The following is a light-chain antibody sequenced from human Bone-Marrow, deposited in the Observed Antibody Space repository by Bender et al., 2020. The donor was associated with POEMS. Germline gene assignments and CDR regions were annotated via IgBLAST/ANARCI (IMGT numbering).Light chain of an antibody. CDR1: TSDVGGSTY. CDR3: SSYTTSSTRV. Sequence: QSALTQPASVSGSPGQSITISCTGTTSDVGGSTYVSWYQQHPGQAPKLMIYDVRNRPSGVSIRFSGSKSGNTASLTISGLQAEDEADYYCSSYTTSSTRVFGGGTKLTVL. V-gene: IGLV2-14*03. CDR2: DVR. J-gene: IGLJ3*02.